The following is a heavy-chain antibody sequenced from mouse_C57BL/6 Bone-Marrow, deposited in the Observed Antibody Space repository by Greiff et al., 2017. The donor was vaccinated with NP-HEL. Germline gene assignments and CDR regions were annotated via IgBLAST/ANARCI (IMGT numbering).Heavy chain of an antibody. CDR2: ISSGGDYI. D-gene: IGHD2-1*01. V-gene: IGHV5-9-1*02. J-gene: IGHJ4*01. Sequence: EVNVVESGEGLVKPGGSLKLSCAASGFTFSSYAMSWVRQTPEQRLEWVAYISSGGDYIYYADTVKGRFTLSRDDARNTLYLQMSSLKSEDTAMYYCTRERVYDGNYYYAMDDWGQGTSVTVSS. CDR1: GFTFSSYA. CDR3: TRERVYDGNYYYAMDD.